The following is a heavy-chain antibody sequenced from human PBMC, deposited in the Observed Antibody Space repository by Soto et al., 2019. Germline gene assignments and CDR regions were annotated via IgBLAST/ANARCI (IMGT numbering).Heavy chain of an antibody. J-gene: IGHJ4*02. V-gene: IGHV3-7*01. D-gene: IGHD3-22*01. CDR1: GFTFRTYW. Sequence: PGGSLRLSCAASGFTFRTYWMTWVRQAPGKGLEWLANINLEGSEKFYAESVEGRFTISRDNVKNLVLLQMTSLGADDTAVYYCARDEVGGYFYAWGQGTQVTVSS. CDR2: INLEGSEK. CDR3: ARDEVGGYFYA.